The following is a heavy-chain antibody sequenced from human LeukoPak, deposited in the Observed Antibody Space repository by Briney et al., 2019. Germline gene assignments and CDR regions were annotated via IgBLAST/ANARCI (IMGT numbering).Heavy chain of an antibody. J-gene: IGHJ4*02. CDR1: GYTFTSYD. CDR2: FDPEDGET. V-gene: IGHV1-24*01. Sequence: ASVKVSCKASGYTFTSYDINWVRQATGQGLEWMGGFDPEDGETIYAQKFQGRVTMTEDTSTDTAYMELGSLRSEDTAVYYCATEDPGYWGQGTLVTVSS. CDR3: ATEDPGY.